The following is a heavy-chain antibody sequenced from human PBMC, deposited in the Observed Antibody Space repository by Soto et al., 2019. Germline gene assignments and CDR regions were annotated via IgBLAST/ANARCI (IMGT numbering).Heavy chain of an antibody. CDR1: GGSVSSGSYY. D-gene: IGHD4-17*01. Sequence: QVQLQESGPGLVKPSETLSLTCNVSGGSVSSGSYYWSWIRQPPGKGLEYIGYMSYSGNTNYNPSLKSRATISVDTSKNQFFLRLTSVTAADTAVYYCARVKIRNYYFYYAVDIWGQGTTVTVSS. V-gene: IGHV4-61*01. CDR3: ARVKIRNYYFYYAVDI. J-gene: IGHJ6*02. CDR2: MSYSGNT.